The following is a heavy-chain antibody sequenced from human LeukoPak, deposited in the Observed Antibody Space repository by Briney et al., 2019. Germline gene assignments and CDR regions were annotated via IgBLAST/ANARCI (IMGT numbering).Heavy chain of an antibody. J-gene: IGHJ6*02. V-gene: IGHV3-11*04. CDR2: ISSSGSTI. CDR3: ARDRGFVGVFYSGIDV. D-gene: IGHD4-11*01. Sequence: PGGSLRLSCAASGFTFSDYYMSWIRQAPGKGLEWVSYISSSGSTIYYADSVKGRFTISRDNAKNSLYLQMNSLRAEDTAVYFCARDRGFVGVFYSGIDVWGQGTTITVSS. CDR1: GFTFSDYY.